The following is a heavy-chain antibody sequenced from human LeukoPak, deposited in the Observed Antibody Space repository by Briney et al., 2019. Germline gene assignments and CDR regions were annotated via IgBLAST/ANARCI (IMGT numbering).Heavy chain of an antibody. Sequence: GGSLRLSCAASGFTFSSYWMSWVRQAPGKGPEWVANIKQDGSEKYYVDSVKGRFTISRDNAKNSLYLQMNSLRAEDTAVYYCARAGIAAAGPANFDYWGQGTLVTVSS. CDR1: GFTFSSYW. D-gene: IGHD6-13*01. CDR3: ARAGIAAAGPANFDY. CDR2: IKQDGSEK. V-gene: IGHV3-7*01. J-gene: IGHJ4*02.